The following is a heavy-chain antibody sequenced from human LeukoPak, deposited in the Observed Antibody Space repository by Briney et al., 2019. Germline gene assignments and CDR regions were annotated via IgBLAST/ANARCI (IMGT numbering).Heavy chain of an antibody. D-gene: IGHD6-25*01. J-gene: IGHJ6*03. CDR3: ARKLQRQWPRYYYYMDV. CDR2: IYSSGNT. CDR1: GASISSNNYY. Sequence: SETLSLTCTVSGASISSNNYYWGWVRQPPGKGLEWIGNIYSSGNTYYNASLKSRVTIYIDTSKNQFSLKLSSVTAAGTAVYYCARKLQRQWPRYYYYMDVWGKGTTVTVSS. V-gene: IGHV4-39*01.